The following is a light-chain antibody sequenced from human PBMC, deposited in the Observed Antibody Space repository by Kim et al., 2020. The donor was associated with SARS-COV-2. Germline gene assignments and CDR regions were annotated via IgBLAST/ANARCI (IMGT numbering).Light chain of an antibody. CDR2: AAS. CDR1: QGISSY. V-gene: IGKV1-8*01. CDR3: QQYYSYPIT. Sequence: AIRMTQSPSSFSASTGDRVTITCRASQGISSYLAWYQQKPGKAPKLLIYAASTLQIGVPSRFSGSGSGTDFTLTISCLQSEDFATYYCQQYYSYPITFGQGTRLEIK. J-gene: IGKJ5*01.